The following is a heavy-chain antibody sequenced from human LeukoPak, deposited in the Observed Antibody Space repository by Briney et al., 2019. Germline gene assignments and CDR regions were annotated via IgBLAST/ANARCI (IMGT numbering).Heavy chain of an antibody. J-gene: IGHJ4*02. CDR3: ARYCAICSHKALDN. V-gene: IGHV4-59*01. D-gene: IGHD2-21*01. Sequence: PSETLSPTCTVSGGSISGYYWSWVRQPPGKGLEWVGYIYYSGTTNYNPPLKSRVTISVATSKNQVSLRLSSVTAADTAVYYCARYCAICSHKALDNWGQGTLVTVSS. CDR2: IYYSGTT. CDR1: GGSISGYY.